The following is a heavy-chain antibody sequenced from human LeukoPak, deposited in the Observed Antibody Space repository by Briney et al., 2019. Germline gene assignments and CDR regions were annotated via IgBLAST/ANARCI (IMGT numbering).Heavy chain of an antibody. D-gene: IGHD6-19*01. CDR1: GFTFSIYA. CDR3: ANGPAVAEEAWY. V-gene: IGHV3-23*01. J-gene: IGHJ4*02. CDR2: ISGIGGST. Sequence: GGSLRLACAASGFTFSIYAMSWVRQAPGKWLEWVSAISGIGGSTYYADSVKGRFTISRDNSKDTLYLQMNRLSAEDTAVYYCANGPAVAEEAWYWGQGTLVTVSS.